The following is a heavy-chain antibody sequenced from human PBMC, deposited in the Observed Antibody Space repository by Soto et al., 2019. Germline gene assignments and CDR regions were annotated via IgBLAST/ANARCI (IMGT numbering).Heavy chain of an antibody. D-gene: IGHD6-13*01. V-gene: IGHV3-30*18. J-gene: IGHJ5*02. CDR3: AKDSSITAAGSGGWFDP. CDR1: GFDFNTYG. Sequence: QVQLVQSGGGVVQPGRSLRLSCAASGFDFNTYGLHWVRQAPGKGLEWVAGISFDGGNQYYADSVKGRFTISRDKSNNTLFLHMSSLGAEDTATYYCAKDSSITAAGSGGWFDPWGQGTLVIVSS. CDR2: ISFDGGNQ.